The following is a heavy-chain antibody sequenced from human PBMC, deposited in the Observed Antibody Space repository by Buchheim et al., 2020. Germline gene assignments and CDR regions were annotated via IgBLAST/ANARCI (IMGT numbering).Heavy chain of an antibody. D-gene: IGHD3-10*01. CDR3: ARNEAARGVIGGMDV. CDR1: GGSISSGDYY. Sequence: QVQLQESGPGLVKPSQTLSLTCTVSGGSISSGDYYWSWIRQPPGKGLEWIGYIYYSGSTYSNPSLKSRVTISGETSKNQFSLKLSSVTAADTAVYYCARNEAARGVIGGMDVWGQGTT. V-gene: IGHV4-30-4*01. CDR2: IYYSGST. J-gene: IGHJ6*02.